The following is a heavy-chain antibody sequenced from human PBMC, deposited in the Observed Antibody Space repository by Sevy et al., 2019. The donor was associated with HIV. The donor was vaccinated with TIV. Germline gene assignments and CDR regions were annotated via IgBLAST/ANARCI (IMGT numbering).Heavy chain of an antibody. Sequence: GESLKISCAASGFTFREAWMSWVRQAPGKGLEWVGRIKSKTDAATRDFAAPVRGRFSISRDDSANTVYLVMNNLKPEDTGVYYCAAGTGSSDFDYWGQGTLVTVSS. V-gene: IGHV3-15*01. CDR2: IKSKTDAATR. CDR3: AAGTGSSDFDY. CDR1: GFTFREAW. D-gene: IGHD1-26*01. J-gene: IGHJ4*02.